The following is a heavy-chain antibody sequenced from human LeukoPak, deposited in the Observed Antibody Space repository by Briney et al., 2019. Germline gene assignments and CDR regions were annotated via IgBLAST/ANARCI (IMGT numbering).Heavy chain of an antibody. Sequence: GRSLRLSCAASGFTLSTYGMHWVRQAPGKGLEWVAVIWYDGSIKYYSDAAKGRFTISRDNSKNTLHLQMNSLRVEDTAVYYCSRAVGPFDYWGQGALVPVSS. CDR3: SRAVGPFDY. V-gene: IGHV3-33*01. J-gene: IGHJ4*02. CDR2: IWYDGSIK. D-gene: IGHD2-15*01. CDR1: GFTLSTYG.